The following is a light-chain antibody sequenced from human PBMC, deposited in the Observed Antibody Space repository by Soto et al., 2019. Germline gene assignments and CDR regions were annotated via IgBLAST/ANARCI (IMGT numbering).Light chain of an antibody. CDR2: GAS. J-gene: IGKJ5*01. CDR1: QSVSSY. V-gene: IGKV3-20*01. CDR3: QQYGSSPPIT. Sequence: EIGLTQSPGTRSLSPGGRATLSCRASQSVSSYLAWYQQKPGQAPRLLIYGASSRATGIPDRFSGSGSGTDFTLTISRLEPEDFAVYYCQQYGSSPPITFGQGTRLEIK.